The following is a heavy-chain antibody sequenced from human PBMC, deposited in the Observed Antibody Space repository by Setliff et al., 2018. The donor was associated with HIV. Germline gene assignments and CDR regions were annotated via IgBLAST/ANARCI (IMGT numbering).Heavy chain of an antibody. J-gene: IGHJ4*02. Sequence: GESLKISCAASGFSFSNFNMNWVRQAPGKGLEWVSSMSSSESYTYYADSVKGRFTISRDNAKNSLYLQMNGLTADDTGVYYCARDLTYYNILTGYGPTYSDYWGQGTQVTVSS. CDR2: MSSSESYT. D-gene: IGHD3-9*01. CDR1: GFSFSNFN. V-gene: IGHV3-21*01. CDR3: ARDLTYYNILTGYGPTYSDY.